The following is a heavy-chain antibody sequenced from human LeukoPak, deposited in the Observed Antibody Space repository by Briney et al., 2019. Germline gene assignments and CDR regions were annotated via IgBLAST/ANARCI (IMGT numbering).Heavy chain of an antibody. CDR2: FNPGNSNS. D-gene: IGHD3-16*01. J-gene: IGHJ4*02. CDR3: ARGGDYYDY. Sequence: GESLKISCKGSGYNFPRYWIGWVRQMPGKGLEWMGIFNPGNSNSRYNPSFQGQVIISADTPISTAYLQWSGLKASDTAIYYCARGGDYYDYWGQGTLVTVSS. V-gene: IGHV5-51*04. CDR1: GYNFPRYW.